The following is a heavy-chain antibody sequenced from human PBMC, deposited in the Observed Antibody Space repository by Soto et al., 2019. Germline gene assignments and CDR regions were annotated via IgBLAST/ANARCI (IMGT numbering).Heavy chain of an antibody. CDR3: VQTTGWPGFDF. CDR2: ISSGSSI. D-gene: IGHD6-19*01. CDR1: GFTFSSYS. Sequence: GGSLRLSCAASGFTFSSYSMNWVRQAPGKGLEWVSYISSGSSIYYADSVKGRFTISRDNAKNSLYLQMNSLRDEDTAVYYCVQTTGWPGFDFWGQGTLVSVSS. V-gene: IGHV3-48*02. J-gene: IGHJ4*02.